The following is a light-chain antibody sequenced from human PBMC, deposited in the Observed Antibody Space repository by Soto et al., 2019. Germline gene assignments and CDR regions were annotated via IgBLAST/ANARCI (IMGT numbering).Light chain of an antibody. CDR2: DTS. V-gene: IGKV3-15*01. CDR3: QQYNIWPLT. CDR1: QSVSSN. Sequence: EIVMTQSPGTLSVSPGESATLSCRASQSVSSNLAWYQQKPGQAPRLLIYDTSTRATGVPARFSGSGSGTEFTLTISSLQSVDFAVYYCQQYNIWPLTFGQGTNLEIK. J-gene: IGKJ2*01.